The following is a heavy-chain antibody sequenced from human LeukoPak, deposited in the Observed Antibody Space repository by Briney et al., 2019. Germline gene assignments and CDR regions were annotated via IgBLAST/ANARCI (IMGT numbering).Heavy chain of an antibody. D-gene: IGHD4-17*01. CDR3: PTVFAVTPYFDY. J-gene: IGHJ4*01. Sequence: PGGSLRLSCAASGFTFSNAWMSWVRQAPGKGLEWVGRIKSKTDGGTTDYAAPVKGRFTISRDDSKNTLYLQMNSLKTEDTAVYYCPTVFAVTPYFDYWGQGTLVTVSS. CDR2: IKSKTDGGTT. V-gene: IGHV3-15*01. CDR1: GFTFSNAW.